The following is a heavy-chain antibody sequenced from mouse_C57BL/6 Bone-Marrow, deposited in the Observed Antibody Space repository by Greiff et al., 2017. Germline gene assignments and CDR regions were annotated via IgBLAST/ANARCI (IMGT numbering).Heavy chain of an antibody. CDR1: GYTFPSYW. V-gene: IGHV1-55*01. CDR3: ARSGITTVVATPDWFAY. D-gene: IGHD1-1*01. CDR2: IYPGSGST. J-gene: IGHJ3*01. Sequence: QVQLQQPGAELVKPGASVKMSCKASGYTFPSYWITWVKQRPGQGLEWIGDIYPGSGSTNYNEKFKSKATLTVDTSSSTAYMQLSSLTSEDSAVYYCARSGITTVVATPDWFAYWGQGTLVTVSA.